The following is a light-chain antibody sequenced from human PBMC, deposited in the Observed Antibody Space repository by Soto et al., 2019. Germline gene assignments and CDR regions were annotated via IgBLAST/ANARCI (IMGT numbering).Light chain of an antibody. CDR2: GAS. Sequence: EIVLTLSPVTLSVSPGERATLSCRASQFVSSNLAWYQQKPGQAPRLLIYGASTRATGIPARFSGSGSGTEFTLTISNLQSEDFAVYFCQQYHNWPPITFGQGTRLEI. CDR3: QQYHNWPPIT. J-gene: IGKJ5*01. CDR1: QFVSSN. V-gene: IGKV3D-15*01.